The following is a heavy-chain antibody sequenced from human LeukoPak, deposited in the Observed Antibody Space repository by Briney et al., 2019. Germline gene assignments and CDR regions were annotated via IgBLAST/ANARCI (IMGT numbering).Heavy chain of an antibody. J-gene: IGHJ3*02. CDR1: GDSISSYN. V-gene: IGHV4-59*01. Sequence: SGALSLSCTQPGDSISSYNWSWIRPPPGKRLEWIGYIYYSGSTNCNLSVKSRVAMSVDTSKKQFSLKLTSQTAADTGVYYCARGGTAVIAPYAFDIWGQGTMVTVSS. CDR2: IYYSGST. CDR3: ARGGTAVIAPYAFDI. D-gene: IGHD4-23*01.